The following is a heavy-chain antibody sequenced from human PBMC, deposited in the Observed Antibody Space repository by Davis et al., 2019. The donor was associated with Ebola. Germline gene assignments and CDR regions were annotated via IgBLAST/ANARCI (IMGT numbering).Heavy chain of an antibody. CDR2: IYYSGST. CDR3: ARTVGATFS. J-gene: IGHJ5*02. D-gene: IGHD1-26*01. Sequence: GSLRLSCTVSGGSISSYYWGWIRQPPGKELEWIGYIYYSGSTYYNPSLKSRVTISVDTSKNQFSLKLSSVTAADTAVYYCARTVGATFSWGQGTLVTVSS. CDR1: GGSISSYY. V-gene: IGHV4-59*08.